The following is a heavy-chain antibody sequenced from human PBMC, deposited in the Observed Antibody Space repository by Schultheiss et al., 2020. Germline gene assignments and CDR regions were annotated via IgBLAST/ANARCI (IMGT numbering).Heavy chain of an antibody. CDR2: IRYDGSNK. CDR1: GFTFSSYA. CDR3: ARDAWDYYGSGTNRELDY. D-gene: IGHD3-10*01. J-gene: IGHJ4*02. Sequence: GESLKISCAASGFTFSSYAMSWVRQAPGKGLEWVAFIRYDGSNKYYADSVKGRFTISRDNAKNSLYLQMNSLRAEDTAVYYCARDAWDYYGSGTNRELDYWGQGTLVTVSS. V-gene: IGHV3-30*02.